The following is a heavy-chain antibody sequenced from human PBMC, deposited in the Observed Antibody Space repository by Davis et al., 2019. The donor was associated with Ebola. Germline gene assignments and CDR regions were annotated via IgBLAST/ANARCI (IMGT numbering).Heavy chain of an antibody. D-gene: IGHD4-11*01. CDR2: VILKSGAT. Sequence: ASVKVSCKASGYTLTNHAIHWVRQAPGQGLEWLGRVILKSGATNYAQKFQGRVTMTRDTSISTVYMELSSLRYDDTADYYCARGHNYAHEYWGQGTLVTVSS. J-gene: IGHJ4*02. CDR1: GYTLTNHA. CDR3: ARGHNYAHEY. V-gene: IGHV1-2*06.